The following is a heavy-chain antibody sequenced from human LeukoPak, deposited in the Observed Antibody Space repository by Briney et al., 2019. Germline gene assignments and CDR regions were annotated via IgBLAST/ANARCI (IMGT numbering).Heavy chain of an antibody. CDR2: IYYSGST. D-gene: IGHD1-1*01. V-gene: IGHV4-59*07. Sequence: SDTLSLTCTVSGGSISTYYWSWLRQPPGKGLEWIGYIYYSGSTNYNPSLKSRVTISVDTSKNQFALKLSSVTAADTAVYYCASSPGGTGAFDIWGQGTKVTVSS. CDR1: GGSISTYY. CDR3: ASSPGGTGAFDI. J-gene: IGHJ3*02.